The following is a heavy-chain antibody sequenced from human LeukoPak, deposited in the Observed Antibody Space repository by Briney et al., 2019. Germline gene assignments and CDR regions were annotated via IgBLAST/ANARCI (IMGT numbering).Heavy chain of an antibody. D-gene: IGHD3-16*02. Sequence: PGRSLTLSCVAPRFMVNDHAMHWVRQTPGKGLEWVAGVFWNGVDKGYADSVKGRFTIFRDNAKNSIYLQMNSLRIEDTALYYCSKDISAGGLDVWGPGTPVTVSS. CDR2: VFWNGVDK. V-gene: IGHV3-9*01. CDR3: SKDISAGGLDV. CDR1: RFMVNDHA. J-gene: IGHJ6*02.